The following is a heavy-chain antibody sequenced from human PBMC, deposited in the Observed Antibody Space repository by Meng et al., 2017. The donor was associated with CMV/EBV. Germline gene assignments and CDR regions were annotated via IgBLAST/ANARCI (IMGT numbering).Heavy chain of an antibody. CDR1: GHTFTGYY. CDR3: ARVDCSSTSCYLRFDP. D-gene: IGHD2-2*01. V-gene: IGHV1-2*02. Sequence: ASVKVSCKASGHTFTGYYMHWVRQAPGQGLEWMGWINPNSGGTNYAQKFQGRVTMTRDTSISTAYMELSRLRSDDTAVYYCARVDCSSTSCYLRFDPWGQGTLVTVSS. J-gene: IGHJ5*02. CDR2: INPNSGGT.